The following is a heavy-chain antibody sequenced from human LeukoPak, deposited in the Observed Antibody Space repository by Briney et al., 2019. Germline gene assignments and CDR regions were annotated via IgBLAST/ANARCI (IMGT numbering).Heavy chain of an antibody. Sequence: GGSLRLSCAASGFTFDVSAMNWVRRAPGKGLEWVSASGNAGDTYYAYSVKGRFTISRDNSKKMLFLQMTSLRAEDTAVYYCAKKPPGNSPYDYWGQETLVTVSP. CDR3: AKKPPGNSPYDY. D-gene: IGHD4-23*01. J-gene: IGHJ4*02. V-gene: IGHV3-23*01. CDR2: SGNAGDT. CDR1: GFTFDVSA.